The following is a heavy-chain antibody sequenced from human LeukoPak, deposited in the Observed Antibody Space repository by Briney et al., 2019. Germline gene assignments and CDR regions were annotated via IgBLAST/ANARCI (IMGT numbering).Heavy chain of an antibody. D-gene: IGHD4-23*01. CDR2: INHSGST. Sequence: PSETLSLTCAVYGGSFSGYYWSWIRQPPGKGLEWIGEINHSGSTNYNPSLKSRVTISVDASKNQFSLKLSSVTAADTAVYYCARGTVPLRWQNYYYYMSVWGKGTTVTVSS. CDR3: ARGTVPLRWQNYYYYMSV. V-gene: IGHV4-34*01. CDR1: GGSFSGYY. J-gene: IGHJ6*03.